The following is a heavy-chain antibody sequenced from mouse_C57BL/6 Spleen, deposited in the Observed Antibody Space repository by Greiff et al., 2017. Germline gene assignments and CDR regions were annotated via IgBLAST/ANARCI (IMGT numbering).Heavy chain of an antibody. CDR3: ARVRDYDAMDY. J-gene: IGHJ4*01. V-gene: IGHV5-4*03. CDR2: ISDGGSYT. CDR1: GFTFSSYA. Sequence: EVKLVESGGGLVKPGGSLKLSCAASGFTFSSYAMSWVRQTPEKRLEWVATISDGGSYTYYPDNVKGRFTISRDNAKNNLYLQMSHLKSEDTAMYYCARVRDYDAMDYWGQGTSVTVSS.